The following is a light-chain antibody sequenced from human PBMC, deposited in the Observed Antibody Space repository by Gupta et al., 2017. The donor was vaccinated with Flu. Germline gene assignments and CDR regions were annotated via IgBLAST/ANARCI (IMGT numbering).Light chain of an antibody. J-gene: IGLJ1*01. CDR2: QDK. Sequence: CSGDQLGDKSVSWYQQRPGQSPVLVIFQDKKRPSGIPERFSGSNSGNTATLTISGAQAMDEADYFCQAWDTTSGVFGPGTKVTVL. CDR3: QAWDTTSGV. CDR1: QLGDKS. V-gene: IGLV3-1*01.